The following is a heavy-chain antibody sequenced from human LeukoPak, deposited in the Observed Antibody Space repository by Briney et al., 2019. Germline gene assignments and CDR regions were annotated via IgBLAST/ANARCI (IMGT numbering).Heavy chain of an antibody. CDR1: GFTFSSYG. J-gene: IGHJ6*02. CDR3: AGGPSLGDTAMVNPYGMDV. CDR2: ISYDGSNK. V-gene: IGHV3-30*03. D-gene: IGHD5-18*01. Sequence: GRSLRLSCAASGFTFSSYGMHWVRQAPGKGLEWVAVISYDGSNKYYADSVTGRFTISRDNSKNTLYLQMNSLRAEDTAVYYCAGGPSLGDTAMVNPYGMDVWGQGTTVTVSS.